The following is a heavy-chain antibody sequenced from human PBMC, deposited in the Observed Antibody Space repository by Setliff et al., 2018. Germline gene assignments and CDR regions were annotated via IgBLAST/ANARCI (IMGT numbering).Heavy chain of an antibody. D-gene: IGHD3-10*01. J-gene: IGHJ3*02. Sequence: SETLSLTCTVSGGSISSHYWSWIRQPPGKGLEWIGSIYYSGSTNYNPSLKSRVTISVDTSKNQFSLKLSSVTAADTALYYCARVSWGGDAFDIWGQGTMVTVSS. CDR3: ARVSWGGDAFDI. CDR2: IYYSGST. V-gene: IGHV4-59*11. CDR1: GGSISSHY.